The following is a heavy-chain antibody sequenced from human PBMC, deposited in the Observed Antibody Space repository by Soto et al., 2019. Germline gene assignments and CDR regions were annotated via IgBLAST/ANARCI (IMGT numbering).Heavy chain of an antibody. J-gene: IGHJ6*02. Sequence: GGSLRLSCAASGFTFSNYNMNWVRQAPGKGLEWVSYITSSSSVRSYADSVKGRFTISRDDAKNSVYLQVNSLRDEDTAVYYCARNNFPDYYYCMDVWGQGTTVTVSS. CDR2: ITSSSSVR. CDR3: ARNNFPDYYYCMDV. CDR1: GFTFSNYN. V-gene: IGHV3-48*02. D-gene: IGHD1-20*01.